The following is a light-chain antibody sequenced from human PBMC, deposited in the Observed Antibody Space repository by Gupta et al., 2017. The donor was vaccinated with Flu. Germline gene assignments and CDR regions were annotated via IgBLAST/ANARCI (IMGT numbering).Light chain of an antibody. CDR1: QSVSSN. J-gene: IGKJ4*01. CDR2: GAS. Sequence: ATLSVSPGERATLSCRASQSVSSNLAWYQQKPGQAPRLLIYGASTRATGIPARFSGSGYGKEFTLTISSRQSEDFAVYYCQQYNNWPWLTFGGGTKVEIK. V-gene: IGKV3-15*01. CDR3: QQYNNWPWLT.